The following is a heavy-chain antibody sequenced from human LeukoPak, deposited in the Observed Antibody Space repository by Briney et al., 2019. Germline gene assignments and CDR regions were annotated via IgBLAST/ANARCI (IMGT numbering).Heavy chain of an antibody. V-gene: IGHV3-23*01. CDR2: ISGSGGST. D-gene: IGHD3-10*01. J-gene: IGHJ6*02. CDR3: AKDQWVRGVIHLGMDV. Sequence: GGSLRLSCAASGFTFSSYAMSWVRQAPGKGLEWVSAISGSGGSTYYADSVKGRFTISRDNSKNTLYLQMNSLRAEDTAVYYCAKDQWVRGVIHLGMDVWGQGTTVTVSS. CDR1: GFTFSSYA.